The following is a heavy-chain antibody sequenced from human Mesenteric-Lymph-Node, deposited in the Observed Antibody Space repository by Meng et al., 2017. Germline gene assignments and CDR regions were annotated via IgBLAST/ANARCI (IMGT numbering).Heavy chain of an antibody. CDR3: ASWATYYYYGMDV. V-gene: IGHV1-69*13. CDR1: GGTFSSYA. J-gene: IGHJ6*02. D-gene: IGHD5-12*01. CDR2: IIPIFGTA. Sequence: SVTVSCKASGGTFSSYAIIWVRQAPGQGLEWMGGIIPIFGTANYAQKFQGRVTITADESTSTAYMELSSLRSEDTAVYYCASWATYYYYGMDVWGQGTTVTVSS.